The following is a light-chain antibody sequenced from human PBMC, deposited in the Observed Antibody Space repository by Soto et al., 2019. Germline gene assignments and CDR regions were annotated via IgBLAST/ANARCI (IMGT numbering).Light chain of an antibody. CDR3: QQYTGPPTT. J-gene: IGKJ5*01. V-gene: IGKV3-20*01. CDR2: GAS. Sequence: EIVLTQSLGTLSLSPGERATLSCRASQSVSSSYLAWYQQKPGQAPRLLIYGASTRAAGIPDRFSGSGSGTDFTLTITRLEPEDSAVYFCQQYTGPPTTSGQGTLLEVK. CDR1: QSVSSSY.